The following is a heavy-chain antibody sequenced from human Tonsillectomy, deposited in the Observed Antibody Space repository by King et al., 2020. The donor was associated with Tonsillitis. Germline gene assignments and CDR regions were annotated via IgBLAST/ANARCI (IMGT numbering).Heavy chain of an antibody. V-gene: IGHV3-21*03. CDR3: ARDKGADYFDSGRGAFDV. J-gene: IGHJ3*01. Sequence: VQLVESGGGLVTPGVSLILSCATSGFTFSNSDMNWVCQAPGKGLEWVSFISSSSTYIYYEDSVKGRFTITRDNAKNSLYLQMNSLRAGDTAVYYFARDKGADYFDSGRGAFDVWGQGTMVTVSS. CDR2: ISSSSTYI. CDR1: GFTFSNSD. D-gene: IGHD3-22*01.